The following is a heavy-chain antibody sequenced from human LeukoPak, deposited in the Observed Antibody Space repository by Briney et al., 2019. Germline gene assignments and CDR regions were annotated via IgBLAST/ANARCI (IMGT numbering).Heavy chain of an antibody. CDR2: ISGSSSTI. V-gene: IGHV3-48*01. CDR1: GFTFSPYT. J-gene: IGHJ4*02. CDR3: ARVGPSDVAVPAASDRLFDY. D-gene: IGHD2-2*01. Sequence: GGSLRLSCAASGFTFSPYTMSWVRQAPGKGLEWVSYISGSSSTIYYADSVKGRFTISIDNAKNSLYLQMNSLRAEDTAVYYCARVGPSDVAVPAASDRLFDYWGQGTLVTVSS.